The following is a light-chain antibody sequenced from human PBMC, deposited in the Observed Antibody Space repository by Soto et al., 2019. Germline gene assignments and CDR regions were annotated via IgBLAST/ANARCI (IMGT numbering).Light chain of an antibody. CDR2: DAS. CDR1: QSIGSW. V-gene: IGKV1-5*01. CDR3: QQYDSYSPT. Sequence: DIQMTQSPSTLSASVGDRVTITCRASQSIGSWLAWYQQKPGKAPKFLIYDASSLEAGVPSRFSGSGSGTEFTLTISSLQTDDFATYYCQQYDSYSPTFGQGTKVEIK. J-gene: IGKJ1*01.